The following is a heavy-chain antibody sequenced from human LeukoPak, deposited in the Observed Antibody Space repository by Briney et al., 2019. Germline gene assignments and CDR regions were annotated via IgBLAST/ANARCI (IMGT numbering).Heavy chain of an antibody. Sequence: GGSLRLSCAASGFTFSSYAMSWVRQAPGKGLEWVSAISGSGGSTYYADSVKGRFTISRDNSKNTLYLQMNSLRVEDTAVYYCARGGSYDILTGYYPDYWAREPWSPSPQ. D-gene: IGHD3-9*01. CDR2: ISGSGGST. CDR1: GFTFSSYA. V-gene: IGHV3-23*01. J-gene: IGHJ4*02. CDR3: ARGGSYDILTGYYPDY.